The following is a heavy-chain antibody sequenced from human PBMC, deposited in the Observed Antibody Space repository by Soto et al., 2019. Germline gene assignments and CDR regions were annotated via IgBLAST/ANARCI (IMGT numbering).Heavy chain of an antibody. CDR1: GFTFSNYA. D-gene: IGHD3-10*01. CDR3: AKERLGRGIDY. V-gene: IGHV3-23*01. J-gene: IGHJ4*02. CDR2: INNGGGGT. Sequence: EVLLLDSGGGLVQPGGSLRLSCAASGFTFSNYAMPWVRKAPGKGPEWISTINNGGGGTYYADSVKGRFTISRDNSKNTLYLQLNSLRAEDTAVYFCAKERLGRGIDYWGQGILVTVSS.